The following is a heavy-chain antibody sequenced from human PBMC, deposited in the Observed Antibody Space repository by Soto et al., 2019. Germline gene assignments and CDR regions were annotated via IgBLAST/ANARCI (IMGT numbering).Heavy chain of an antibody. J-gene: IGHJ4*02. CDR3: VKAAARGGY. V-gene: IGHV3-74*03. CDR1: GFTFSSYW. CDR2: INTDGSST. Sequence: EVQLVESGGGLVQPGGSLRLSCAASGFTFSSYWMHWVRQVPGKGLVWVSRINTDGSSTTYADSVKGRFTISRDNAKNPLYLPMNRLRAEDTAVYYCVKAAARGGYWGQGNLVNVSS. D-gene: IGHD6-13*01.